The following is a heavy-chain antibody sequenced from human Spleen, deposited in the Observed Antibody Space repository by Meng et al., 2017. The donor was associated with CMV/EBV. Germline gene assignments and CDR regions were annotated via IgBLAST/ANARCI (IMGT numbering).Heavy chain of an antibody. CDR1: GGALRNYV. D-gene: IGHD3-10*01. CDR2: IIPIMGIP. CDR3: ARDGSGMMIAGRSAFDI. J-gene: IGHJ3*02. V-gene: IGHV1-69*10. Sequence: SVKVSCKASGGALRNYVFTWVRQAPGQGLEWLGGIIPIMGIPHYAQKFQGRVTITADKSTNTAYMELSSLRSEDTAVYYCARDGSGMMIAGRSAFDIWGQGTMVTVSS.